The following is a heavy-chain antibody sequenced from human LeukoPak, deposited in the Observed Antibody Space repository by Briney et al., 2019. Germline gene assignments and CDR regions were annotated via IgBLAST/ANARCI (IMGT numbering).Heavy chain of an antibody. V-gene: IGHV1-2*02. CDR2: INPNSGGT. D-gene: IGHD2-15*01. CDR1: GYTFTGYY. CDR3: ARDTAYSGGSYKGFDY. Sequence: ASVKVSCKASGYTFTGYYMHWVRQAPGQGLEWMGWINPNSGGTNYAQKFQGRVTMTRDTSISTAYMELSRLRSGDTAVYYCARDTAYSGGSYKGFDYWGQGTLVTVSS. J-gene: IGHJ4*02.